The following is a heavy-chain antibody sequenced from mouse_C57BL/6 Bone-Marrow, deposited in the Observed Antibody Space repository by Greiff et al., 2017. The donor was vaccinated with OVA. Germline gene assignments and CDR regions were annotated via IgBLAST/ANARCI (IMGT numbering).Heavy chain of an antibody. CDR3: ARLAWFAY. J-gene: IGHJ3*01. Sequence: VQLKESGPVLVKPGASVKMSCKASGYTFNDYYMNWVKQSHGKSLEWIGVINPYNGGTSYNQKFKGKATLTVDKSSSTAYMELNSLTSEDSAVYYCARLAWFAYWGQGTLVTVSA. V-gene: IGHV1-19*01. CDR1: GYTFNDYY. CDR2: INPYNGGT.